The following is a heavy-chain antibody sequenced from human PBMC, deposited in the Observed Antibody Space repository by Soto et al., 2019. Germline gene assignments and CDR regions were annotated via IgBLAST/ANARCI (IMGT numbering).Heavy chain of an antibody. CDR3: AKGVIGSSGWSFDS. V-gene: IGHV3-23*01. CDR1: GVTFSNCA. D-gene: IGHD6-19*01. J-gene: IGHJ4*02. CDR2: ITPSGGTA. Sequence: EMQLLESGGDLVQPGGSLSLSCVASGVTFSNCAMHWVRQAPGKGLEWVSIITPSGGTAYFADSVKGRFSISRDNSKSTLHLQMNSLSAEDTAIYYCAKGVIGSSGWSFDSWGQGTLVAVSS.